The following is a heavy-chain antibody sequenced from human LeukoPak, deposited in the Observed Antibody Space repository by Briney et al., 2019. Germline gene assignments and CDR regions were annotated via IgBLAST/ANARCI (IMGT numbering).Heavy chain of an antibody. CDR2: IKQDGSEK. D-gene: IGHD6-19*01. V-gene: IGHV3-7*01. CDR1: GFTFSSYW. CDR3: AREGHSSGRSAPLYYYYYYMDV. J-gene: IGHJ6*03. Sequence: PGGSLRLSCAASGFTFSSYWMSWVRQAPGKGLEWVANIKQDGSEKYYVDSVKGRFTISRDNAKNSLYLQMNSLRAEDTAVYYCAREGHSSGRSAPLYYYYYYMDVWGKGTTVSVCS.